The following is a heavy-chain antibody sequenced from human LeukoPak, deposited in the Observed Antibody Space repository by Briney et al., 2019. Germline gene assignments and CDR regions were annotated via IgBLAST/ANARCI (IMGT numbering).Heavy chain of an antibody. CDR2: VNAGNGNT. V-gene: IGHV1-3*01. J-gene: IGHJ3*02. Sequence: ASVKVSCKASGYTFTSYAMHWVRQAPGQRLEWMGRVNAGNGNTKYSQKFQGRVTITRDTSASTAYMELSSLRSEDTAVYYCARPSTALDAFDIWGQGTMVTVSS. CDR1: GYTFTSYA. D-gene: IGHD4-11*01. CDR3: ARPSTALDAFDI.